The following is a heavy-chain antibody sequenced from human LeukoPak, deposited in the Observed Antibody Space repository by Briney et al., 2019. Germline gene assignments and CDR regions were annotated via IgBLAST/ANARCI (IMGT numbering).Heavy chain of an antibody. CDR2: IYTSGST. Sequence: NSSETLSLTCTVSGGSISSYYWSWIRQPAGKGLEWIGRIYTSGSTTYNPSLKSRVTMSVDTSKNQFSLKLSSVTAADTAVYYCARTPLSDSSGSGLDYWGQGTLVTVSS. CDR1: GGSISSYY. V-gene: IGHV4-4*07. D-gene: IGHD6-19*01. CDR3: ARTPLSDSSGSGLDY. J-gene: IGHJ4*02.